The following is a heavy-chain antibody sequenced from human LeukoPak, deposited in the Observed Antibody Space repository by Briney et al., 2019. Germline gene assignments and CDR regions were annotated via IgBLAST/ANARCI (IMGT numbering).Heavy chain of an antibody. J-gene: IGHJ4*02. V-gene: IGHV3-23*01. Sequence: PGGSLRLSCAASGFTFSSYAMSWVRQAPGKGLEWVSAISGSGGSTYYADSVKGRFTISRDNSKNTLYLQMNSLRAEDTAVYCCAKDSYGRIAAGINFDYWGQGTLVTVSS. CDR1: GFTFSSYA. D-gene: IGHD6-13*01. CDR3: AKDSYGRIAAGINFDY. CDR2: ISGSGGST.